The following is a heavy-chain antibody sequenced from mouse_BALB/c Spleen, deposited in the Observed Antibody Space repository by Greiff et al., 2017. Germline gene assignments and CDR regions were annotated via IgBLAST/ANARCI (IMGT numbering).Heavy chain of an antibody. CDR1: GFAFSSYD. Sequence: EVKLVESGGGLVKPGGSLKLSCAASGFAFSSYDMSWVRQTPEKRLEWVAYISSGGGSTYYPDTVKGRFTISRDNAKNTLYLQMSSLKSEDTAMYYCARGLRPDYWGQGTTLTVSS. V-gene: IGHV5-12-1*01. D-gene: IGHD3-1*01. CDR3: ARGLRPDY. J-gene: IGHJ2*01. CDR2: ISSGGGST.